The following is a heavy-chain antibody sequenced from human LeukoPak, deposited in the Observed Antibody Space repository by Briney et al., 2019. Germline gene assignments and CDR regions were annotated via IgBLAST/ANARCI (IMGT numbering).Heavy chain of an antibody. V-gene: IGHV1-8*01. CDR3: ARGSRYCSSDNCYHFDY. J-gene: IGHJ4*02. Sequence: ASVKVSCKASGYTITSYDINWVRQATGQGLEWMGWMNPTSGKTGYTQKFQGRVTMTSDTSTGTAYMEMSSLRSEDTAVYYCARGSRYCSSDNCYHFDYWGQGTLVTGSS. D-gene: IGHD2-2*01. CDR2: MNPTSGKT. CDR1: GYTITSYD.